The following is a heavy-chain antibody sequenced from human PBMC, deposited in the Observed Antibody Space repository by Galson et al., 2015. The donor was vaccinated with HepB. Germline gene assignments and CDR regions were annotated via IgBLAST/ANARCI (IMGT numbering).Heavy chain of an antibody. V-gene: IGHV3-11*01. Sequence: SLRLSCAASGFTFSEYYMSWIRQAPGKGLEWVSYISRSSTSIYYANSVKGRFTISRDDAENSLSLQMNSLRAEDTAVYYCARDCSSSSCSNKGTRDYYFYGMDVWGQGTTVTVSS. J-gene: IGHJ6*02. CDR1: GFTFSEYY. D-gene: IGHD2-2*01. CDR3: ARDCSSSSCSNKGTRDYYFYGMDV. CDR2: ISRSSTSI.